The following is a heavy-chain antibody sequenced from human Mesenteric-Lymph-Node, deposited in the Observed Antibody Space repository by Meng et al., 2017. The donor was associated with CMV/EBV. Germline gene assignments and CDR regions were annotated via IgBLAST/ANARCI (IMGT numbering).Heavy chain of an antibody. V-gene: IGHV4-34*01. CDR1: GASFTSSY. Sequence: LSLPCAVYGASFTSSYWSWIRQSPGKGLEWIGEINHRGSTNYNPSLKSRVTISVDTSKSQFSLNLTSVTAADTAVYYCARPQNTWGQGTLVTVSS. CDR2: INHRGST. J-gene: IGHJ4*02. CDR3: ARPQNT. D-gene: IGHD2/OR15-2a*01.